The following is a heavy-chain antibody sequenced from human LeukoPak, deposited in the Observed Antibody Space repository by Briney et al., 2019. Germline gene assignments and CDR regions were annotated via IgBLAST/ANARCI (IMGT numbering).Heavy chain of an antibody. D-gene: IGHD6-19*01. Sequence: PGGSLRLSCAASGFTFSSYAMGWVRQAPGKGLEWVSAISGSGGSTYYADSVKGRFTISRDNSKNTLYLQMNSLRAEDTAVYYCAKDRGWTGYSSGYAWFDPWGQGTLVPVSS. V-gene: IGHV3-23*01. CDR2: ISGSGGST. CDR3: AKDRGWTGYSSGYAWFDP. J-gene: IGHJ5*02. CDR1: GFTFSSYA.